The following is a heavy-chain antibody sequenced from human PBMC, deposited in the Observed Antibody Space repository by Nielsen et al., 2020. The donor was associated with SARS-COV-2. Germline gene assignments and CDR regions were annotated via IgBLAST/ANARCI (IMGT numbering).Heavy chain of an antibody. V-gene: IGHV1-69*04. CDR1: GGTFSSYA. CDR2: IIPILGIA. D-gene: IGHD6-6*01. J-gene: IGHJ6*02. CDR3: ATVYSSSSYYYYYGMDV. Sequence: SVKVSCKASGGTFSSYAISWVRQAPGQGLEWMGRIIPILGIANYAQKFQGRVTITADKSTSTAYMELSSLRSEDTAVYYCATVYSSSSYYYYYGMDVWGQGTTVTVSS.